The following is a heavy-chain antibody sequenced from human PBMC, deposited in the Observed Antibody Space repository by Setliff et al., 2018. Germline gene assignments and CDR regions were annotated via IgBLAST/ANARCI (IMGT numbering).Heavy chain of an antibody. CDR3: LRIRLVPHGHS. D-gene: IGHD2-15*01. V-gene: IGHV4-59*08. CDR2: IHYSGST. CDR1: GASINRDY. J-gene: IGHJ4*02. Sequence: SGTLSLTCSVSGASINRDYWNWIRQPPGKGLEWIGYIHYSGSTNYNPSLRTRVSISVDTSKNHFSLRLSSVTAADTAVYYCLRIRLVPHGHSWGQGTLVTVSS.